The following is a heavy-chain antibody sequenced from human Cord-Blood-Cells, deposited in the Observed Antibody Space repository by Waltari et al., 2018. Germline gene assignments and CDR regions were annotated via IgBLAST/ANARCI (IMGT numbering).Heavy chain of an antibody. CDR2: IGTAGDT. J-gene: IGHJ3*02. D-gene: IGHD3-3*01. CDR3: ARRSGDAFDI. V-gene: IGHV3-13*01. Sequence: EVQLVESGGGLVQPGGSLSLSCAASGFTFSSYDMHWVGQATGKGLEWVSAIGTAGDTYYPDSVKGRFTISRENAKNSLYLQMNSLRAGDTAVYYCARRSGDAFDIWGQGTMVTVSS. CDR1: GFTFSSYD.